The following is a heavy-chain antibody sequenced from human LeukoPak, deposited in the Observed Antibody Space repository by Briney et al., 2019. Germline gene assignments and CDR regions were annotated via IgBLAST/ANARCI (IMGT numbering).Heavy chain of an antibody. V-gene: IGHV4-39*01. CDR1: GGSISISSSY. CDR3: VRHQYYYGAGSYLFDS. CDR2: IYYSGST. Sequence: SETLSLTCTVSGGSISISSSYWGWIRQPPGKGLEWIGSIYYSGSTYYNPSLKSRVTISVGTSKNQFSLKLSSVTAADTAVYYCVRHQYYYGAGSYLFDSWGQGTLVTVSS. D-gene: IGHD3-10*01. J-gene: IGHJ5*01.